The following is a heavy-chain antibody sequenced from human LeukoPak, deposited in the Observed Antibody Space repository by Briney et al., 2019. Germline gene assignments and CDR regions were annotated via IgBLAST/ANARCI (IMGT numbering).Heavy chain of an antibody. J-gene: IGHJ4*02. D-gene: IGHD3-16*02. Sequence: GGSLRLSCVASGFMFSDYAMSWVRQAPGKGLEWVSAFTGGGGGTYYADSVKGRFTISRDDSRNTLSLEMNSLRAGDAALYYRVKGDRNGFYRYWGQGALVTVSS. CDR2: FTGGGGGT. CDR1: GFMFSDYA. V-gene: IGHV3-23*01. CDR3: VKGDRNGFYRY.